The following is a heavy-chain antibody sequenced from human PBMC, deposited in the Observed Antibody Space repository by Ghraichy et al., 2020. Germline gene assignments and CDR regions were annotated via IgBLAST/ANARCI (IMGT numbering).Heavy chain of an antibody. J-gene: IGHJ4*02. CDR3: AKERVAAAVLNG. CDR1: GFTFSSYA. V-gene: IGHV3-23*01. D-gene: IGHD6-13*01. Sequence: GESLNISCAASGFTFSSYAMSWVRQAPGKGLEWVSAISGSGGSTYYADSVKGRFTISRDNSKNTLYLQMNSLRAEDTAVYYCAKERVAAAVLNGWGQGTLVTVSS. CDR2: ISGSGGST.